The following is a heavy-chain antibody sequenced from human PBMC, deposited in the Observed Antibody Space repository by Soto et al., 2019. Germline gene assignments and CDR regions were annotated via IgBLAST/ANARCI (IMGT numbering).Heavy chain of an antibody. D-gene: IGHD2-15*01. CDR1: RFNFSAAW. CDR2: IKPKSEGGTA. Sequence: ACLRLSGVPPRFNFSAAWLNWFRQAPGKGLEWVGRIKPKSEGGTADYAAPLKGRFTISRDDSQNTLHLQMDRLKTEDTAVYYCATVHYGSGPIWGLGALV. CDR3: ATVHYGSGPI. V-gene: IGHV3-15*07. J-gene: IGHJ4*02.